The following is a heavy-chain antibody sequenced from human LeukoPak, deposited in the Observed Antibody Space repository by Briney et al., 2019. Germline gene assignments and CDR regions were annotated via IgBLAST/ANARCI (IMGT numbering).Heavy chain of an antibody. D-gene: IGHD5-18*01. CDR1: GYTFTSYG. CDR3: ARDGSVGGIQLWATFDY. CDR2: ISAYNGNT. J-gene: IGHJ4*02. V-gene: IGHV1-18*01. Sequence: ASVKVSCKASGYTFTSYGISWVRQAPGQGLEWMGWISAYNGNTNYAQKLQGRVTMTTDTSTSTVYMELRSLRSDDTAVYYCARDGSVGGIQLWATFDYWGQGTLVTVSS.